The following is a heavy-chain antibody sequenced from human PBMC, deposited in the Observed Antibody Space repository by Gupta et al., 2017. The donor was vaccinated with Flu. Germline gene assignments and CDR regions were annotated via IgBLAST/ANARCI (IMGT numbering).Heavy chain of an antibody. D-gene: IGHD2-21*01. CDR2: ISASSSFI. Sequence: EVQLVESGGGLVKPGGSLRLSCAASGFTFATYTMTWVRQAPGKGLEWVSSISASSSFIFDADSGKGRFTVSRDKAKHSLYLQIERLMADATAVYFCARAVAEDRSDSYDSWGQGTLVNVSS. J-gene: IGHJ4*02. CDR1: GFTFATYT. V-gene: IGHV3-21*01. CDR3: ARAVAEDRSDSYDS.